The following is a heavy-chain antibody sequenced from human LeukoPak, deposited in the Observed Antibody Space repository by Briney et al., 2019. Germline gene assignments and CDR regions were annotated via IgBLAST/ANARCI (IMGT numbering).Heavy chain of an antibody. CDR1: GYSFTNYW. J-gene: IGHJ4*02. V-gene: IGHV5-51*01. CDR3: ATLEDDYGGNSPLDY. D-gene: IGHD4-23*01. Sequence: GESLKISCKGSGYSFTNYWIGWVRQMPGKGLEWMGIIYPGDSDARYSPSFQGQVTISADKSIATAYLHWSSLKASDTAMYYCATLEDDYGGNSPLDYWGQGTLVTVSS. CDR2: IYPGDSDA.